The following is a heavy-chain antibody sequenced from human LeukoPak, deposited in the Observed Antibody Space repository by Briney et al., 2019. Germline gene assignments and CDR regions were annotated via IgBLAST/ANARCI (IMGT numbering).Heavy chain of an antibody. D-gene: IGHD1-26*01. CDR2: IIPILGIA. V-gene: IGHV1-69*04. J-gene: IGHJ4*02. Sequence: SVKVSCKASGGTFSSYAISWVRQAPGQGLEWMGRIIPILGIANYAQKFQGRVTITADKSTSTAYMELSSLRSEDTAVYYCARDLTIRSGSYYFDYWGQGTLVTVSS. CDR1: GGTFSSYA. CDR3: ARDLTIRSGSYYFDY.